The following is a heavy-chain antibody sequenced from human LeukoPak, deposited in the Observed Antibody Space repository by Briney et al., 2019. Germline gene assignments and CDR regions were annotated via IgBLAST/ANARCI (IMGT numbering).Heavy chain of an antibody. V-gene: IGHV3-30-3*01. CDR2: ISYDGSNK. D-gene: IGHD6-19*01. CDR1: GFTFSSYA. CDR3: ARARIAVAGSLDY. J-gene: IGHJ4*02. Sequence: GGSLRLSCAASGFTFSSYAMHWVRQAPGKGLEWVAVISYDGSNKYYADSVKGRFTISRDNSKNTLYLQMNSLRAEDTAVYYCARARIAVAGSLDYRGQGTLVTVSS.